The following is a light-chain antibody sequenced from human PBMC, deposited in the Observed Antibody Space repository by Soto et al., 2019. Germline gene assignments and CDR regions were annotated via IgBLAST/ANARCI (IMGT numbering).Light chain of an antibody. CDR2: GAS. CDR3: RQYRRSPFT. J-gene: IGKJ3*01. Sequence: DIVLTQSPGTLSLSPGERATVSCRASQSVSSNSLAWYQQKPGQAPRLLIYGASSRATGIPDRFSGSGSGTDFTLTISRLEPEDFAVYYCRQYRRSPFTFGPGTKVDIK. CDR1: QSVSSNS. V-gene: IGKV3-20*01.